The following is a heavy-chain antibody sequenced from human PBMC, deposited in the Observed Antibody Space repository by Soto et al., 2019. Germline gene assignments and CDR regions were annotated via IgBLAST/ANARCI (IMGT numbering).Heavy chain of an antibody. V-gene: IGHV1-69*02. Sequence: QVHLEQSGAEVKKPGSSVKVSCKAAGGTFSTYTLIWVRQAPGQGLEWMGRIIPMLTVTNSAQKFQGRVTLTADKSTSTAFMELTSLTSDVTAVYYCSISSRSAETFDVWGQGTMVTVSS. CDR2: IIPMLTVT. CDR3: SISSRSAETFDV. D-gene: IGHD3-3*02. CDR1: GGTFSTYT. J-gene: IGHJ3*01.